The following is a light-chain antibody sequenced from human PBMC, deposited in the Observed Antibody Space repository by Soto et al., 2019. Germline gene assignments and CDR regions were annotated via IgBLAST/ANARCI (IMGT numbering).Light chain of an antibody. CDR1: QSMGTY. Sequence: DIQMTQSPSSLAASVGDRVTITCRASQSMGTYLNWYQQKIGKAPKLLIYAATSLQSLVPSRFSGSRSGTDFTLTISSLQPEDSATYFCQLSLSTPYIFGQGTKLEIK. CDR2: AAT. CDR3: QLSLSTPYI. J-gene: IGKJ2*01. V-gene: IGKV1-39*01.